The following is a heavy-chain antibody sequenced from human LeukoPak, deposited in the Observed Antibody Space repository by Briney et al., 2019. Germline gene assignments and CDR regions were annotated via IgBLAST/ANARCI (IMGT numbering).Heavy chain of an antibody. CDR1: GYTFTSYH. Sequence: ASVKVSCKASGYTFTSYHMHWVRQAPGQGLEWMGIINPSGGTTNYAQKFRGRVTMTRDMSTSTVYMELSRLRSDDTAVYYCARDQGGYDLDYWGQGTLVTVSS. J-gene: IGHJ4*02. CDR2: INPSGGTT. CDR3: ARDQGGYDLDY. D-gene: IGHD5-12*01. V-gene: IGHV1-46*01.